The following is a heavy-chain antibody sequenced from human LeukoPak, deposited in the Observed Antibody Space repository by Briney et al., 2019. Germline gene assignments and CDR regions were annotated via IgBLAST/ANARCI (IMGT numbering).Heavy chain of an antibody. J-gene: IGHJ4*02. V-gene: IGHV1-2*02. CDR3: ARSGYDSISFDY. D-gene: IGHD5-12*01. CDR1: GYTFTSYG. Sequence: ASVKVSCKASGYTFTSYGISWVRQAPGQGLEWMGWINPNSGGTNYAQKFQGRVTMTRDTSISTAYMELSRLRSDDTAVYYCARSGYDSISFDYWGQGTLVTVSS. CDR2: INPNSGGT.